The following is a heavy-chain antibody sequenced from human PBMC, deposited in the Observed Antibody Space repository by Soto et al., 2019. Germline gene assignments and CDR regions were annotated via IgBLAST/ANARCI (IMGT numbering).Heavy chain of an antibody. CDR2: IYASGNT. V-gene: IGHV4-4*07. D-gene: IGHD3-10*01. CDR1: GGSFSSYY. CDR3: ERDLKFAQADY. J-gene: IGHJ4*02. Sequence: SETLSLTCTVSGGSFSSYYWSWIRQPSGKGLEWIGRIYASGNTNYNPSLKRRVTMSVDTSKNQFSLKLSSVNAADTAVYYCERDLKFAQADYWGQGSQVTVSS.